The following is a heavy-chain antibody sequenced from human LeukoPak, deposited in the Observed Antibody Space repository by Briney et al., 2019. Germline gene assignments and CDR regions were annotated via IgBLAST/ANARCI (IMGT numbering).Heavy chain of an antibody. CDR3: ARGSLLWFGESPGYYGMDV. J-gene: IGHJ6*02. CDR1: GGTFSSYA. CDR2: IIPIFGTA. Sequence: GASVKVSCTASGGTFSSYAISWVQQAPGQGLEWMGGIIPIFGTANYAQKFQGRVTITADESTSTAYMELSSLRSEDTAVYYCARGSLLWFGESPGYYGMDVWGQGTTVTVSS. D-gene: IGHD3-10*01. V-gene: IGHV1-69*13.